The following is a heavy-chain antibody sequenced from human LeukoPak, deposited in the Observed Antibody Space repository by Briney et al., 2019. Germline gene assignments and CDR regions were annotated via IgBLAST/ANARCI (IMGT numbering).Heavy chain of an antibody. CDR2: IWYDGSNK. D-gene: IGHD2-2*01. J-gene: IGHJ6*02. V-gene: IGHV3-33*01. CDR1: GFTFSRHG. CDR3: ASGNCSSTSCNYYYGMDV. Sequence: GGSLRLSCAASGFTFSRHGMHWVRQAPGKGLEWVAVIWYDGSNKYYADSVKGRFTISRDNSKNTLYLQMNSLRAEDTAVYYCASGNCSSTSCNYYYGMDVWGQGTTVTVSS.